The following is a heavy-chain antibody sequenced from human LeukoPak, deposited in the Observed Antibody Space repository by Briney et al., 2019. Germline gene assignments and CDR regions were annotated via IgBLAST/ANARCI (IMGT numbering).Heavy chain of an antibody. D-gene: IGHD3-10*01. V-gene: IGHV4-4*07. CDR3: ARDSTMVRGAYYFDY. J-gene: IGHJ4*02. CDR2: IYTSGST. Sequence: SETLSLTCTLSGGSISRYYWSWMRQPAGKGLEWIGRIYTSGSTNYNPSLKSRVTMSVDTSKNQISLKLSSVTAADTAVYYCARDSTMVRGAYYFDYWGQGTPVTVSS. CDR1: GGSISRYY.